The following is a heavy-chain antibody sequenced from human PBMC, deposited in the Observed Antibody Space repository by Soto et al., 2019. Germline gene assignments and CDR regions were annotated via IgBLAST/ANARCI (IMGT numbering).Heavy chain of an antibody. CDR1: GGTFSSYA. D-gene: IGHD3-16*01. Sequence: AASVKVSCKASGGTFSSYAISWVRQAPGQGLEWMGGIIPIFGTANYAQKFQGRVTITADESTSTAYMELSSLRSEDTAVYYCASPKAGDYVWGSYSYWGQGTLVTVSS. CDR3: ASPKAGDYVWGSYSY. V-gene: IGHV1-69*13. CDR2: IIPIFGTA. J-gene: IGHJ4*02.